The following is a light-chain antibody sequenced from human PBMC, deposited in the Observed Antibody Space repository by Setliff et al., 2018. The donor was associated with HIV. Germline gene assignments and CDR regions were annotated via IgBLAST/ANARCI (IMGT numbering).Light chain of an antibody. CDR2: EVT. Sequence: QSVLTQPASVSGSPGQSITISCTGTSSDVGSYNLVSWYQQRPGKAPKLIMYEVTKWPSGISDRFSGSKSGNTASLTISGLQADDEADYYCCSYGSSDTFVFGTGTKGTVL. CDR1: SSDVGSYNL. V-gene: IGLV2-23*02. J-gene: IGLJ1*01. CDR3: CSYGSSDTFV.